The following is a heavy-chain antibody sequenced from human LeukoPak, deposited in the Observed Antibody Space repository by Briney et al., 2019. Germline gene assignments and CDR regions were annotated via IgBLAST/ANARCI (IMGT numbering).Heavy chain of an antibody. V-gene: IGHV1-69*06. CDR2: IIPIFGTA. D-gene: IGHD3-3*01. CDR1: GYTFTSFN. Sequence: GASVKVSCKASGYTFTSFNLHWVRQAPGQGLEWMGGIIPIFGTANYAQKFQGRVTITADKSTSTAYMELSSLRSEDTAVYYCARGAQSRTFGVGSFDYWGQGTLVTVSS. CDR3: ARGAQSRTFGVGSFDY. J-gene: IGHJ4*02.